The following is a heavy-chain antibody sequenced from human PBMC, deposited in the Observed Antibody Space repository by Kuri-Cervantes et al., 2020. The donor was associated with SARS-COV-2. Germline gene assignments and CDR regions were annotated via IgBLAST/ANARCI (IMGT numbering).Heavy chain of an antibody. D-gene: IGHD2-2*01. V-gene: IGHV3-23*01. J-gene: IGHJ3*02. CDR2: ISGSGGST. Sequence: GESLKISCAASGFTFSSYAMSCVRQAPGKGLEWVSAISGSGGSTYYEDSVKGRFTTSRGNSKNTLYLQMNSLRAEDTAVYYCAKGAPEYQLRAFDIWGQGTMVTVSS. CDR1: GFTFSSYA. CDR3: AKGAPEYQLRAFDI.